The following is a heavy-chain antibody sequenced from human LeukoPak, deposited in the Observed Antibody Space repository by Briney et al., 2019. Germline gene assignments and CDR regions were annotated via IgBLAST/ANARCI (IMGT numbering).Heavy chain of an antibody. V-gene: IGHV3-7*01. Sequence: PGGSLRLSCAASGFTFSSYWMSWVRQAPGKELEWVANIKQDGSEKYYVDSVKGRFTISRDNAKNSLYLQMNSLRAEDTAVYYCAREDSRGAIDYWGQGTLVTVSS. D-gene: IGHD3-22*01. CDR1: GFTFSSYW. CDR2: IKQDGSEK. CDR3: AREDSRGAIDY. J-gene: IGHJ4*02.